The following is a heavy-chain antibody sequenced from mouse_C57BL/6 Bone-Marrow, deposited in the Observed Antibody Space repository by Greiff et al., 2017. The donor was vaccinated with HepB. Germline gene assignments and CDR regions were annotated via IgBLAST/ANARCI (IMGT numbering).Heavy chain of an antibody. J-gene: IGHJ4*01. Sequence: LHHSFSYLVKPGASVKLSCTASGFNIKDYYMHWVKQRTEQGLEWIGRIDPEDGETKYAPKFQGKATITADTSSNTAYLQLSSLTSEDTAVYYCARRWLLPDHYAMDYWGQGTSVTVSS. D-gene: IGHD2-3*01. CDR2: IDPEDGET. CDR3: ARRWLLPDHYAMDY. CDR1: GFNIKDYY. V-gene: IGHV14-2*01.